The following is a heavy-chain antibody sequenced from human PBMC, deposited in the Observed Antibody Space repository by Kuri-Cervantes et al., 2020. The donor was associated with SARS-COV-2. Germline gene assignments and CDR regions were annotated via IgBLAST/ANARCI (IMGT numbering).Heavy chain of an antibody. CDR2: INHSGST. J-gene: IGHJ4*02. D-gene: IGHD6-13*01. V-gene: IGHV4-34*01. Sequence: SETLSLTCAVYGGSFSGYYWSWIRQPPGKGLEWIGEINHSGSTNYNPSLKSRVTISVDTSKNQFSLKLSSVTAADTAVYFCARGSTAGSWTNFDYWGQGTLVTVSS. CDR3: ARGSTAGSWTNFDY. CDR1: GGSFSGYY.